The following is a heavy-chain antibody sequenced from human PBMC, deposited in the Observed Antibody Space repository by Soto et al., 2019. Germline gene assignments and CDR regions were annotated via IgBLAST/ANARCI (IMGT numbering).Heavy chain of an antibody. J-gene: IGHJ6*02. D-gene: IGHD6-6*01. Sequence: VGSLRLSCAASGFTFSSYSMNWVRQAPGKGLEWVSSISSSSNYIYYSNSVKGRFTISRDNAKNSLYLQMNSLRAEDTAVYYCARGKAALPGDYYGMDVWGQGTTVTVSS. V-gene: IGHV3-21*01. CDR3: ARGKAALPGDYYGMDV. CDR2: ISSSSNYI. CDR1: GFTFSSYS.